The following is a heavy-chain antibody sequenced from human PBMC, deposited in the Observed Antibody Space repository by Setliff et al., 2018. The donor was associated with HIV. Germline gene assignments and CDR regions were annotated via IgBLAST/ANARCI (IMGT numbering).Heavy chain of an antibody. D-gene: IGHD5-18*01. CDR1: GASISSHY. J-gene: IGHJ4*02. V-gene: IGHV4-59*11. CDR2: IYYSETT. Sequence: SETLSLTCTVSGASISSHYWSWIRQSPGKGLEWIGSIYYSETTNNNPSLKSRVTISVDTSKNQLSLKLRSVTAADTAVYFCARDSLRGYNYDFFDTWGQGTLVTVSS. CDR3: ARDSLRGYNYDFFDT.